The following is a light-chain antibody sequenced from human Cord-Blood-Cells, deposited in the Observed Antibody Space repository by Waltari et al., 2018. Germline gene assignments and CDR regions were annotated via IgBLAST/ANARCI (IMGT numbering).Light chain of an antibody. J-gene: IGLJ1*01. V-gene: IGLV1-40*01. CDR3: QSYDSSLSGRGYV. Sequence: QSVLTQPPSVSGAPGPRVTISCTGSSSNIGAGYDVHWYQQLPGTAPKLLIYGNSNRPSGVPDRFSGSKSGTSASLAITGLQAEDEADYYCQSYDSSLSGRGYVFGTGTKVIVL. CDR2: GNS. CDR1: SSNIGAGYD.